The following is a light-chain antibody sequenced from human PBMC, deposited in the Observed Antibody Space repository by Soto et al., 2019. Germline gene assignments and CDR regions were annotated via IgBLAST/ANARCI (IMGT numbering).Light chain of an antibody. CDR3: QQYYSYPQ. CDR1: QSISTY. J-gene: IGKJ1*01. Sequence: DIQMTQSPSSLSASVGNRVTITCRASQSISTYVSWYQKKPGKAPNLLIYDASRLQSGVPSRFSGSGGGTDFTLTISCLQSEDFATYYCQQYYSYPQFGQGTKVDI. V-gene: IGKV1-39*01. CDR2: DAS.